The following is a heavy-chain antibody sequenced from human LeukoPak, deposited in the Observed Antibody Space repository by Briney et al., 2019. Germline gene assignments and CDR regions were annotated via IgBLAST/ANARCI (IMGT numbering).Heavy chain of an antibody. Sequence: GGSLRLSCAASGFTFSGYGMNWVRQAPGKGLEWLSYISSSTSTIYSADSVKGRFTISRDNAKNSLYLQMNSLRAEDTAVYYCAREGTNAFDIWGQGTMVTVSS. CDR2: ISSSTSTI. CDR1: GFTFSGYG. CDR3: AREGTNAFDI. J-gene: IGHJ3*02. V-gene: IGHV3-48*04. D-gene: IGHD3-10*01.